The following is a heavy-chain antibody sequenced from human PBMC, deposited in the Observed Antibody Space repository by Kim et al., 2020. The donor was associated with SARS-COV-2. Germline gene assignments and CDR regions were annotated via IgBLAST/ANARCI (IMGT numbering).Heavy chain of an antibody. D-gene: IGHD3-10*01. Sequence: ASVKVSCKASGYIFNSYYLHWVRQAPGQGLEWMGRISPSSGGTNYAQKFQGRVTMTRDTSISTAYLEMSSLRSDDTAIYYCARDGSNYDMDVWGKGTTVT. CDR1: GYIFNSYY. CDR3: ARDGSNYDMDV. CDR2: ISPSSGGT. J-gene: IGHJ6*03. V-gene: IGHV1-2*06.